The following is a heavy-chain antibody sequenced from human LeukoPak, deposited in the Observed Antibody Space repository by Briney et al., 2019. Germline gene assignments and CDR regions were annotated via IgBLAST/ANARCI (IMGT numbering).Heavy chain of an antibody. Sequence: PGGSLRLSCAASGFTFSNAWMSWVRQAPGKGLEWVGRIKSKTDGGTTDYAAPVKGRFTISRDDSKNTLYLRMNSLKTEDTAVYYCTTDRNPGRKKLRFLEWLANYYYYYMNVWGKGTTVTVSS. CDR3: TTDRNPGRKKLRFLEWLANYYYYYMNV. CDR2: IKSKTDGGTT. J-gene: IGHJ6*03. D-gene: IGHD3-3*01. V-gene: IGHV3-15*01. CDR1: GFTFSNAW.